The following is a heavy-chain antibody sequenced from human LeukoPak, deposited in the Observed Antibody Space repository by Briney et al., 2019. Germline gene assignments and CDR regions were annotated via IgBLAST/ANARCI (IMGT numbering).Heavy chain of an antibody. CDR3: ARVEVAVADY. V-gene: IGHV4-59*01. D-gene: IGHD6-19*01. Sequence: ASETLSLTCTVSGGSISSYYWSWIRQPPGKGLEWIGYIYYSGSTNYNPSLKSRVTISVDTSKNQFSLKPSSVTAADTAVYYCARVEVAVADYWGQGTLVTVSS. J-gene: IGHJ4*02. CDR1: GGSISSYY. CDR2: IYYSGST.